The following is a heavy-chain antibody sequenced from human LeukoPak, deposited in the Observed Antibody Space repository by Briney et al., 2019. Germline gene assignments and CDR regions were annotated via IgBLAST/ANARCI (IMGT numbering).Heavy chain of an antibody. V-gene: IGHV1-46*01. CDR3: TRQSTRLFNTGSYYPPPAYDY. Sequence: ASVKVSCKASGYTFTGYYMHWVRQAPGQGLEWMGIINPSGGSTSYAQKFQGRVTMTTDTSTSTAYMELRSLRSDDTAVYYCTRQSTRLFNTGSYYPPPAYDYWGQGTLVIVSS. CDR2: INPSGGST. D-gene: IGHD1-26*01. CDR1: GYTFTGYY. J-gene: IGHJ4*02.